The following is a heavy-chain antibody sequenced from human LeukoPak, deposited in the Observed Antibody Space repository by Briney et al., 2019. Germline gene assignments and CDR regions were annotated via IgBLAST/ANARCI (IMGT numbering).Heavy chain of an antibody. J-gene: IGHJ6*02. Sequence: GGSLRLSCAASGFTFSSYWMHWVRQAPGKGLVWVSRINSDGSSTSYADSVKGRFTISRDNTKNTLYLQMNSLRAEDTAVYYCARDGMVRGVILYYYYGMDVWGQGTTVTVSS. CDR1: GFTFSSYW. D-gene: IGHD3-10*01. CDR3: ARDGMVRGVILYYYYGMDV. V-gene: IGHV3-74*01. CDR2: INSDGSST.